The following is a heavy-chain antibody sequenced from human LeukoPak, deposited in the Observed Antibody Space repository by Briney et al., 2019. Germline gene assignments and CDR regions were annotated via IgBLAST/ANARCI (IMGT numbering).Heavy chain of an antibody. CDR1: GFTFSSYA. D-gene: IGHD7-27*01. Sequence: GGSPRLSCAASGFTFSSYAMSWVPQAPGKGLEWVSTNSGSGDSTYYADSVKGRFTISRDNAKNSLYLQMNSLRTEDTAVYYCVRDGSSWGNFDYWGQGTLVSVSS. J-gene: IGHJ4*02. CDR2: NSGSGDST. V-gene: IGHV3-23*01. CDR3: VRDGSSWGNFDY.